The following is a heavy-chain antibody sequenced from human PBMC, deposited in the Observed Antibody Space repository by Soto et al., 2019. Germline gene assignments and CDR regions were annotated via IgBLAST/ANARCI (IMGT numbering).Heavy chain of an antibody. V-gene: IGHV1-69*13. CDR1: GGTFSNYG. Sequence: SVKVPCKDSGGTFSNYGINWVRQAPGQGLEWMGGIIPIFGTTDYAQKFQGRVTITADESTNTAYIELSSLRSEDTAVYYCAREAGREGYDAFDIWGQGTLVTVS. CDR3: AREAGREGYDAFDI. CDR2: IIPIFGTT. J-gene: IGHJ3*02. D-gene: IGHD5-12*01.